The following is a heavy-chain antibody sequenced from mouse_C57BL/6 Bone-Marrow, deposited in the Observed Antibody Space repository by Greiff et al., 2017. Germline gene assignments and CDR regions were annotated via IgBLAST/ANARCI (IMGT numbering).Heavy chain of an antibody. CDR2: IDPSDSET. D-gene: IGHD2-1*01. J-gene: IGHJ2*01. Sequence: QVQLQQPGAELVRPGSSVKLSCKASGYTFTSYWMHWVKQRPIQGLEWIGNIDPSDSETHYNQKFKDKATLTVDKSSSTAYMQLSSLTSEDSAVYYCARRLYYGNYEGLDYWGQGTTLTVSS. CDR1: GYTFTSYW. CDR3: ARRLYYGNYEGLDY. V-gene: IGHV1-52*01.